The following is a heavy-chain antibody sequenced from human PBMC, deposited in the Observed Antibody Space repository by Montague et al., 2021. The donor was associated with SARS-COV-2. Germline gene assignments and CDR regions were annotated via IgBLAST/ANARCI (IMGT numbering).Heavy chain of an antibody. J-gene: IGHJ4*02. CDR3: ARHTPFWSGSKHPFDY. CDR2: IYYSGST. Sequence: SETLSLTCTVSGGSISSSSYYWGWLRQPPGKWLEWIGSIYYSGSTYYNPSLKSRVTISVDTSKNQFSLKLSSVTAADTAVYYCARHTPFWSGSKHPFDYWGQGTLVTVSS. CDR1: GGSISSSSYY. V-gene: IGHV4-39*01. D-gene: IGHD3-3*01.